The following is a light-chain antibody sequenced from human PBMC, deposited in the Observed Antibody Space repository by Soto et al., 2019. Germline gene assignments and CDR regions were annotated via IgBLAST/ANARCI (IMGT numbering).Light chain of an antibody. CDR2: EAT. CDR3: ISYKTDDTVV. Sequence: QSVLTQPPSVSGSPGQSITVSCTGTSSDIGASNFVSWYQHLPGRAPKVIIFEATNRTSGVSDRFSGSKAGITASPTISGLQAYDEGEYFCISYKTDDTVVFGIGTKVTVL. V-gene: IGLV2-14*01. CDR1: SSDIGASNF. J-gene: IGLJ1*01.